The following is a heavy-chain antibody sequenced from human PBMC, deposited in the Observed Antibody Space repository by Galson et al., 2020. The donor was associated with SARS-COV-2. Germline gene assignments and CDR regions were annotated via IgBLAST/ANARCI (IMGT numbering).Heavy chain of an antibody. D-gene: IGHD3-3*01. Sequence: GESLKISCKASDYTFTSYGISWVRQAPGQGLEWMGWISAYNGNTNYAQNLQGRVTMTTDASTSTAYMELRSLRSDDTAVYYCARIYIEWLRESPTPYYFYYGMDVWGQGTTVTVSS. J-gene: IGHJ6*02. V-gene: IGHV1-18*01. CDR1: DYTFTSYG. CDR3: ARIYIEWLRESPTPYYFYYGMDV. CDR2: ISAYNGNT.